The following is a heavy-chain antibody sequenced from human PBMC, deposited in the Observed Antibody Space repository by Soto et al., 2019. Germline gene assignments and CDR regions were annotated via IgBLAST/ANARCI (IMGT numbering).Heavy chain of an antibody. CDR2: INPNGGTT. V-gene: IGHV1-46*01. CDR1: GDTFSNYY. Sequence: ASVKVSCKASGDTFSNYYIHWVRQAPGQGLEWMGLINPNGGTTTCSQKFQGRVTMTRDTSTNTVYMQLSSLRSDDTAVYFCARSQEGRQLDVWGQGTTVTVSS. J-gene: IGHJ6*02. D-gene: IGHD4-4*01. CDR3: ARSQEGRQLDV.